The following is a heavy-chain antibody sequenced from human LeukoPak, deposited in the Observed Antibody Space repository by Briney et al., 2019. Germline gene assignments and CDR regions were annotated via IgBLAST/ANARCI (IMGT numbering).Heavy chain of an antibody. V-gene: IGHV3-21*01. CDR2: ISSSSSYI. D-gene: IGHD1-14*01. CDR3: APPEPVDY. CDR1: GFTFSSYA. Sequence: KPGGSLRLSCAASGFTFSSYAMSWVRQAPGKGLEWVSAISSSSSYIYYADSVKGRFTISRDNAKNSLYLQMNSLRAEDTAVYYCAPPEPVDYWGQGTLVTVSS. J-gene: IGHJ4*02.